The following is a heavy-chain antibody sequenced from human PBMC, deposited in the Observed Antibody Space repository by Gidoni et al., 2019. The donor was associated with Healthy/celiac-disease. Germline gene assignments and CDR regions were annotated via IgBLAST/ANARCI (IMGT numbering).Heavy chain of an antibody. J-gene: IGHJ3*02. CDR2: IYYSGST. Sequence: QVQLQESGPGLVKPSETLSLTCTVSGGSISSYYWSWIRQPPGKGLEWIGYIYYSGSTNYNPSLKSRVTISVDTSKNQFSLKLSSVTAADTAVYYCARVLRWGPVAFDIWGQGTMVTVSS. CDR1: GGSISSYY. CDR3: ARVLRWGPVAFDI. V-gene: IGHV4-59*01. D-gene: IGHD4-17*01.